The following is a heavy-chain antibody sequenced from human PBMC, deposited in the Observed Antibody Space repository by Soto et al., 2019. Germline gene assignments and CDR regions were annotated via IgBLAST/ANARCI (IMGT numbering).Heavy chain of an antibody. CDR2: ISYDGSNK. J-gene: IGHJ4*02. CDR1: GFTFSRYA. V-gene: IGHV3-30-3*01. Sequence: QVQLVESGGGVVQPGRSRRLSCAASGFTFSRYAIHWVRQAPGKGLEWVAVISYDGSNKYYADSVKGRFTISRDNSKNIVYLQMNSLRAEDTAVYYCAREESISVVPDYWGQGTLVTVSS. CDR3: AREESISVVPDY. D-gene: IGHD6-19*01.